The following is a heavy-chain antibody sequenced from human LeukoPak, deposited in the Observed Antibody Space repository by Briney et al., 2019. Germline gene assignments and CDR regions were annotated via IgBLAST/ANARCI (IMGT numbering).Heavy chain of an antibody. CDR2: INSDGSST. J-gene: IGHJ6*03. D-gene: IGHD3-10*01. CDR1: GFTFSSYW. CDR3: ARSWRDRGVYYYYYMDV. V-gene: IGHV3-74*01. Sequence: GGSLRLSCAASGFTFSSYWMHWVRQAPGKGLVWVSRINSDGSSTSYADSVKGRFTISRDNAKNTLYLQMNSLRAEDTAVYYCARSWRDRGVYYYYYMDVWGKGTTVTVSS.